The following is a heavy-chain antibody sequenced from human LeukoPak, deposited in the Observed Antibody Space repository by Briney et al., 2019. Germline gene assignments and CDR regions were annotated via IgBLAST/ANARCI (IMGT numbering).Heavy chain of an antibody. D-gene: IGHD3-22*01. J-gene: IGHJ4*02. CDR1: GFTSTDYW. CDR3: AREVHSYDSKVDH. Sequence: PGGSLRLSCAASGFTSTDYWMYCGRQAPGKGLEWVANIKKDGSEKYYVDSVKGRFTISRDNAKNSLHLQMNSLRAEDTAVYYCAREVHSYDSKVDHWGQGTLVTVSS. CDR2: IKKDGSEK. V-gene: IGHV3-7*05.